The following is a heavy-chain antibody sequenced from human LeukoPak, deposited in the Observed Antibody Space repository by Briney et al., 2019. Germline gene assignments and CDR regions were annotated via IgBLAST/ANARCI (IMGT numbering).Heavy chain of an antibody. J-gene: IGHJ4*02. CDR2: INLGGST. CDR1: GGSFSGYY. Sequence: SETLSLTCAVYGGSFSGYYWTWIRQPPGKGLEWIGEINLGGSTYYNPSLKSRVTISVDTSKNHFSLKLSSVTAADTAVYYCARGSIAARLAYWGRGTLVTVSS. V-gene: IGHV4-34*01. D-gene: IGHD6-6*01. CDR3: ARGSIAARLAY.